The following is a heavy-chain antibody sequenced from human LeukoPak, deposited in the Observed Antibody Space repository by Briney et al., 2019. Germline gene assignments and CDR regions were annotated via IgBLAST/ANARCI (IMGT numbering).Heavy chain of an antibody. CDR2: INPNSGGT. V-gene: IGHV1-2*02. CDR3: ARAQETYSSGWYGYAFDI. CDR1: GYTFTGYY. D-gene: IGHD6-19*01. J-gene: IGHJ3*02. Sequence: ASVKVSCKASGYTFTGYYMHWVRQAPGQGLEWMGWINPNSGGTNYAQKFQGRVTMTRDTSISTAYMDLSRLRSDDTAVYYCARAQETYSSGWYGYAFDIWGQGTVVTVSS.